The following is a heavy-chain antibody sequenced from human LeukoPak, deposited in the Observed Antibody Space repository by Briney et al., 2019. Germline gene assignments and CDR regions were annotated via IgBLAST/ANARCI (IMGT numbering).Heavy chain of an antibody. V-gene: IGHV7-4-1*02. CDR3: ARDGRLLWFGEFHNWFDP. D-gene: IGHD3-10*01. J-gene: IGHJ5*02. Sequence: ASVTVSCKASGYTFTSYAMNWVRQAPGQGLEWMGWINTNTGNPTYAQGFTGRFVFSLDTSVSTAYLQISSLKAEDTAVYYCARDGRLLWFGEFHNWFDPWGQGTLVTVSS. CDR1: GYTFTSYA. CDR2: INTNTGNP.